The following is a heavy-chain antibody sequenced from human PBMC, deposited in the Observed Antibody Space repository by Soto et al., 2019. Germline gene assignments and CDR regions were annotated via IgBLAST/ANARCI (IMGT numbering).Heavy chain of an antibody. D-gene: IGHD3-10*01. CDR3: ARTTTTVRGVIRFDP. CDR1: GGSISSYY. J-gene: IGHJ5*02. CDR2: IYYSGST. V-gene: IGHV4-59*01. Sequence: SETLSLTCTVSGGSISSYYWSWIRQPPGKGLEWIGYIYYSGSTNYNPSLKSRVTISVDTSKNQFSLKLSSVTAADTAVYYCARTTTTVRGVIRFDPWGQGTLVTVS.